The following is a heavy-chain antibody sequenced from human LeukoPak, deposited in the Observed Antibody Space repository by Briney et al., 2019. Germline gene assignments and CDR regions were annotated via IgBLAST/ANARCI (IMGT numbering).Heavy chain of an antibody. D-gene: IGHD2-15*01. V-gene: IGHV4-39*07. Sequence: SETLSLTCTVSGGSISSSSYYWGWIRQPPGKGLEWIGSIYYSGSTYYNPSLKSRVTVSVDASKNQFSLKLSSVTAAEPAVYYCARVVVAANLAFDPWGQGTLVTVSS. CDR3: ARVVVAANLAFDP. J-gene: IGHJ5*02. CDR2: IYYSGST. CDR1: GGSISSSSYY.